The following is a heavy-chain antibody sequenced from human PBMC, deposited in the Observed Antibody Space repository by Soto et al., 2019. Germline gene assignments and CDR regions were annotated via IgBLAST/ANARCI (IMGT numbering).Heavy chain of an antibody. J-gene: IGHJ4*02. Sequence: GGSLRLSGTASGFTFSHFAMHLVRQAPGKGLEWVAATSYDGTNKYFADSVKGRLTISRDNSRNTLYLQMNSLSTDDTAVYYCARGLRFDYDSLGHLDYWGQGTLVTVSS. CDR3: ARGLRFDYDSLGHLDY. V-gene: IGHV3-30-3*01. CDR2: TSYDGTNK. CDR1: GFTFSHFA. D-gene: IGHD3-22*01.